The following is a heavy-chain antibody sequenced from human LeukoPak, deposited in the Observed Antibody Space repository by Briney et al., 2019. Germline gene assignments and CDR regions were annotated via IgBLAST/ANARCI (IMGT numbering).Heavy chain of an antibody. Sequence: GGSLRLSCAASGFTFSGHGMHWVRQAPGKGLKWVAFIRYDGSDKYYGDSVKGRFTISSDNSKNTLYLQMNSLRVDDTAVYYCAKDYYDSSGYYYVFHYWGQGTLVTVSS. J-gene: IGHJ4*02. CDR3: AKDYYDSSGYYYVFHY. D-gene: IGHD3-22*01. V-gene: IGHV3-30*02. CDR2: IRYDGSDK. CDR1: GFTFSGHG.